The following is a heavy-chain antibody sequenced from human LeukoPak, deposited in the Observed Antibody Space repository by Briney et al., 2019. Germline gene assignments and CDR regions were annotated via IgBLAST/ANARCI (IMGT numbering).Heavy chain of an antibody. D-gene: IGHD3-22*01. J-gene: IGHJ3*02. CDR3: ARRSWYYYDSSGYRKAPGAFDI. CDR2: IYYSGST. V-gene: IGHV4-59*12. CDR1: GGSISSYY. Sequence: SETLSLTCTVSGGSISSYYWSWIRQPPGKGLEWIGYIYYSGSTNYNPSLKSRVTISVDTSKNQFSLKLSSVTAADTAVYYCARRSWYYYDSSGYRKAPGAFDIWGQGTMVTVSS.